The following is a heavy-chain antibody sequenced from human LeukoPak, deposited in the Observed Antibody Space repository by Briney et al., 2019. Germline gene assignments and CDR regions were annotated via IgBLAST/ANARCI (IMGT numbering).Heavy chain of an antibody. CDR2: IRPEGNEK. Sequence: GGSLRLSCAVSGFTFSNFWMSWVRQAPGRGLEWVANIRPEGNEKYHVESVKGRFTISRDNAENSLFLQMNGLRVEDTAVYYCARGDDFSGDHWGQGTLVTVSS. CDR3: ARGDDFSGDH. CDR1: GFTFSNFW. D-gene: IGHD1-1*01. J-gene: IGHJ4*02. V-gene: IGHV3-7*04.